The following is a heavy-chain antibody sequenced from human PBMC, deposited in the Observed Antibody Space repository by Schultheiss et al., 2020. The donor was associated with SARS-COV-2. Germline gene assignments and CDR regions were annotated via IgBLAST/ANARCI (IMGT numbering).Heavy chain of an antibody. Sequence: SVKVSCKASGYTFTGYYMHWVRQAPGQGLEWMGRIIPILGIANYAQKFQGRVTITADESTSTAYMELSSLRSEDTAVYYCARDQGGYKWELHPPRDGMDVWGQGTTVTVSS. CDR2: IIPILGIA. D-gene: IGHD1-26*01. CDR1: GYTFTGYY. J-gene: IGHJ6*02. CDR3: ARDQGGYKWELHPPRDGMDV. V-gene: IGHV1-69*04.